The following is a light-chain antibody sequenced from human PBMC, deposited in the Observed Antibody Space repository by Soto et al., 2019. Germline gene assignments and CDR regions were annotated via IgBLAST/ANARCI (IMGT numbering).Light chain of an antibody. V-gene: IGKV3-15*01. CDR3: QQYNNWWT. CDR2: GAS. J-gene: IGKJ1*01. CDR1: QSINSN. Sequence: VITQSPATLSVSPGERATLSCTASQSINSNLAWYQQRPDQAPRLLIYGASTRATGIPARLSGSGSGTEFTLTIRSLQSEDFAVYDCQQYNNWWTFGQGTKVDIK.